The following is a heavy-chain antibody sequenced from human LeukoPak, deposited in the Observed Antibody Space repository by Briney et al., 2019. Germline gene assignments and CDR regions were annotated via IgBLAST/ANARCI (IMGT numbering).Heavy chain of an antibody. CDR2: IYYSGST. Sequence: SETLSLTCTVSGGSISSYYWSWIRQPPGKGLEWIGYIYYSGSTNYNPSLKSRVTISVDTSKNQFSLKLSSVTAADAAVYYCARHVAYCSSTSCYGTYYFDYWGQGTLVTVSS. CDR3: ARHVAYCSSTSCYGTYYFDY. J-gene: IGHJ4*02. V-gene: IGHV4-59*01. CDR1: GGSISSYY. D-gene: IGHD2-2*01.